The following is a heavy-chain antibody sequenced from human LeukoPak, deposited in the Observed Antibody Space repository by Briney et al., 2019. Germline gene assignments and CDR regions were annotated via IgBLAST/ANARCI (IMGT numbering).Heavy chain of an antibody. D-gene: IGHD4-17*01. CDR1: GDTFSIYY. V-gene: IGHV1-46*01. J-gene: IGHJ4*02. CDR2: INRGDGIT. Sequence: GASVKVSCRASGDTFSIYYIHWVRQAPGQGLEWMGIINRGDGITGCEQKFQGRLTLTRDTSTSTVYMELSSLRSEDTAIYYCASEKNYGDKYFDSWGQGTEVSVSS. CDR3: ASEKNYGDKYFDS.